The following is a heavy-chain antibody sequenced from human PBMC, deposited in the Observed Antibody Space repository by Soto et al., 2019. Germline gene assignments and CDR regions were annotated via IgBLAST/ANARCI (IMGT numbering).Heavy chain of an antibody. Sequence: GGSLRLSCAASGFTFSGHWMHWVRQSPGKGLVWVSRISTDGSSASYADSVKGRFTISRDNAKNTLYVQMNSLTAEDTAVYYCTREYTSSRYFDYWGQGTLVTVS. J-gene: IGHJ4*02. CDR2: ISTDGSSA. CDR1: GFTFSGHW. CDR3: TREYTSSRYFDY. V-gene: IGHV3-74*01. D-gene: IGHD6-13*01.